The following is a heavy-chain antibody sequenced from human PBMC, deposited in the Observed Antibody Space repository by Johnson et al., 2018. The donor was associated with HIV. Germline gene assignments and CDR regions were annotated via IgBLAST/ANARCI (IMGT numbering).Heavy chain of an antibody. CDR2: IRYDGSNK. J-gene: IGHJ3*02. Sequence: VQLVESGGGVVQPGGSLRLSCAASGFTFSNYGMHWVRQAPGKGLEWVAFIRYDGSNKYYADSVRGRFTISRDNSKNTLYLQMNSLRAEDTAVYYCAREPGSSSRLGAFDIWGQGTMVTVSS. CDR1: GFTFSNYG. CDR3: AREPGSSSRLGAFDI. D-gene: IGHD6-13*01. V-gene: IGHV3-30*02.